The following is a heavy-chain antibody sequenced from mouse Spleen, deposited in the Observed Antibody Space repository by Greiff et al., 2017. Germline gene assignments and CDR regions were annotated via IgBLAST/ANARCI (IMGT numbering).Heavy chain of an antibody. D-gene: IGHD1-1*01. J-gene: IGHJ3*01. Sequence: VKLQESGPGLVAPSQSLSITCTVSGFSLTSYGVDWVRQSPGKGLEWLGVIWGGGSTNYNSALKSRLSISKDNSKSQVFLKMNSLQTDDTAMYYCASNYYDGSYWFAYWGQGTLVTVSA. CDR2: IWGGGST. CDR3: ASNYYDGSYWFAY. V-gene: IGHV2-6*01. CDR1: GFSLTSYG.